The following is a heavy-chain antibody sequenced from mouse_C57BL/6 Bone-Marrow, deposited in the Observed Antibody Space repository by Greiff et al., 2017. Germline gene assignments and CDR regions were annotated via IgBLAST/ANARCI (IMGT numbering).Heavy chain of an antibody. CDR1: GYTFTSYG. Sequence: VQLQESGAELARPGASVKLSCKASGYTFTSYGISWVKQRTGQGLEWIGEIYPRSGNTYYNEKFKGKATLTADKSSSTAYMELRSLTSEDSAVYFCAREEYYYGSSYRHFDYWGQGTTLTVTS. CDR2: IYPRSGNT. D-gene: IGHD1-1*01. CDR3: AREEYYYGSSYRHFDY. J-gene: IGHJ2*01. V-gene: IGHV1-81*01.